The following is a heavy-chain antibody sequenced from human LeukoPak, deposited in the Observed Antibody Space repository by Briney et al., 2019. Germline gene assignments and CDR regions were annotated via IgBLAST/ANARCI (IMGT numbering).Heavy chain of an antibody. J-gene: IGHJ4*02. CDR3: ARETHGGPKSNNSGSPG. CDR2: IDDVGGGT. V-gene: IGHV3-74*01. Sequence: GGSLRLSCAVSGFTPSSNWMHWVRQVPGKGLVWVSRIDDVGGGTSYADSVKGRFTISRDDAKNTVYLQMNSLRAEDTAVYYCARETHGGPKSNNSGSPGWGQGTLVTVSS. CDR1: GFTPSSNW. D-gene: IGHD1-26*01.